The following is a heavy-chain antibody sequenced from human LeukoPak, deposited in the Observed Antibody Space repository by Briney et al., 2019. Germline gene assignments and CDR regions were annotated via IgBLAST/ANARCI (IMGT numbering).Heavy chain of an antibody. J-gene: IGHJ3*02. D-gene: IGHD4-17*01. CDR2: IRYDGSNK. Sequence: GGSLRLSCAASGFTFSSYGMHWVRQAPGKGLEWVAFIRYDGSNKYYADSVKGRFTISRDNSKNTLYLQMNSLRAEDTAVYYCAKDSTTVTDDGTFDIWGQGTMVTVSS. CDR3: AKDSTTVTDDGTFDI. V-gene: IGHV3-30*02. CDR1: GFTFSSYG.